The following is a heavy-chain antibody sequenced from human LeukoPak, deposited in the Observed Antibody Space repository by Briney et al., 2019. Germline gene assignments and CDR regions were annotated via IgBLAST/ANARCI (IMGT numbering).Heavy chain of an antibody. J-gene: IGHJ4*02. CDR3: ARVDYYDSSAYNY. CDR2: INPSDGTT. V-gene: IGHV1-46*01. Sequence: ASVKVSCKAFGYTFTTYYMHWVRQAPGQGLEWMGIINPSDGTTSYAQKFQGRVTMTQDTSTSTVYMELSSLRSEDTAVYYCARVDYYDSSAYNYWGQGTLVTVSS. D-gene: IGHD3-22*01. CDR1: GYTFTTYY.